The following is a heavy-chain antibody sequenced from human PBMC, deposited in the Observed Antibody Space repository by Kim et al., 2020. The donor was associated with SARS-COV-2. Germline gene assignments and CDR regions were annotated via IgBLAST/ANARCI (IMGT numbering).Heavy chain of an antibody. CDR2: ISAYNGNT. V-gene: IGHV1-18*01. J-gene: IGHJ4*02. Sequence: ASVKVSCKASGYTFTSYGISWVRQAPGQGLEWMGWISAYNGNTNYAQKLQGRVTMTTDTSTSTAYMELRSLRSDDTAVYYCAWSKVGATEFDYWGQGTLVTVSS. D-gene: IGHD1-26*01. CDR1: GYTFTSYG. CDR3: AWSKVGATEFDY.